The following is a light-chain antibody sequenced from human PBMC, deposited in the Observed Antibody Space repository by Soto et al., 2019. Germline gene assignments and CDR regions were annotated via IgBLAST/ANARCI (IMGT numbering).Light chain of an antibody. CDR1: QSVSSY. CDR3: QQRSNWPPA. J-gene: IGKJ5*01. V-gene: IGKV3-11*01. Sequence: EIVLTQSPATLSLSPGERATLSFRASQSVSSYLAWYQQKPGQAPRLLIYDASNRATGIPARFSGSGSGTDFTLTISSLEPEDFAVYYCQQRSNWPPAFGQGTDWRL. CDR2: DAS.